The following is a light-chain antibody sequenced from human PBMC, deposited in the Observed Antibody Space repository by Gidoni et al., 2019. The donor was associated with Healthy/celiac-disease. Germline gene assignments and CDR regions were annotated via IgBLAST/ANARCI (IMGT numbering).Light chain of an antibody. V-gene: IGKV3-11*01. CDR3: QQRSNWTQIT. CDR1: KSVSSG. J-gene: IGKJ5*01. Sequence: DIVFTQSPPPLSLSPGERATLFCRAIKSVSSGLAWYQQKPGQAPRNLIYDASNRANGRPTRFSGSGSGTDFTLTISSREPEEFAVYYCQQRSNWTQITFGQXTRLEIK. CDR2: DAS.